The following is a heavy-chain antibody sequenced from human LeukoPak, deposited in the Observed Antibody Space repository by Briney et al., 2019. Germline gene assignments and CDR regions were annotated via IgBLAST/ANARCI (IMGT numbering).Heavy chain of an antibody. V-gene: IGHV1-69*13. D-gene: IGHD5-12*01. CDR3: AREVALKSFDI. J-gene: IGHJ3*02. CDR1: GYTFTSYD. CDR2: IIPIFGTA. Sequence: SVKVSCKASGYTFTSYDINWVRQAPGQGLEWMGGIIPIFGTAHYAQKFQARVTITADESTSTAYMELSSLRSEDTAVFYCAREVALKSFDIWGQGTMVTVSS.